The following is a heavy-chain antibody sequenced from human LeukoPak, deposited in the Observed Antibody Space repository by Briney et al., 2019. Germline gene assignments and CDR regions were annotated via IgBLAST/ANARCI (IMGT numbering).Heavy chain of an antibody. V-gene: IGHV3-7*01. CDR3: ASRSGYFDC. D-gene: IGHD3-3*01. CDR2: IKQDGSEK. CDR1: GFTFSDYW. J-gene: IGHJ4*02. Sequence: GGSLRLSCAASGFTFSDYWMTWVRQAPGKGLEWVANIKQDGSEKYYVDSVKGRFTISRDNAKNLLYLQMNSLRAEDTAVYYCASRSGYFDCWGQGTLVTVSS.